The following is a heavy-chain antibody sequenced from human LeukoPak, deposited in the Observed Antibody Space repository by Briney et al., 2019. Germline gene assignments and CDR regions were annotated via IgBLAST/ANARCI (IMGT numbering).Heavy chain of an antibody. CDR1: GDSISSSTHY. Sequence: PSETLSLTCSVSGDSISSSTHYWGWIRQPPGKGLEWIGSIYHSGTTYYNPSLKSRVTISVDTFKNQFSLKLSSVTAADTAVYYCARHEGYNHGHYLDYWGQGTLVTVSS. CDR3: ARHEGYNHGHYLDY. V-gene: IGHV4-39*01. CDR2: IYHSGTT. J-gene: IGHJ4*02. D-gene: IGHD1-1*01.